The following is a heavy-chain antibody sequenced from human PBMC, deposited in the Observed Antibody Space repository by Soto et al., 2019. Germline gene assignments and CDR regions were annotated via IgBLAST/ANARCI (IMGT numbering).Heavy chain of an antibody. CDR1: GFTFSSYG. J-gene: IGHJ4*02. CDR2: IWYDGSNK. V-gene: IGHV3-33*01. D-gene: IGHD1-1*01. Sequence: HPGGSLRLSSAASGFTFSSYGMHWVRQAPGKGLEWVAVIWYDGSNKYYADSVKGRFTISRDNSKNTLYLQMNSLRAEDTAVYYCARAEIATTDFDYWGQGTLVTVSS. CDR3: ARAEIATTDFDY.